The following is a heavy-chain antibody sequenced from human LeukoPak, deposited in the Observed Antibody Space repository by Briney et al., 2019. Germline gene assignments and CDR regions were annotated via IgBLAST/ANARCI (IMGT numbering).Heavy chain of an antibody. J-gene: IGHJ4*02. CDR2: IYYSGST. CDR3: ARKPTYSSSPHFDY. CDR1: GGSISSSSYY. Sequence: SETLSLTCTVSGGSISSSSYYWGWIRQPPGKGLEWIGSIYYSGSTYYNPSLKSRVTISVDTSKNQFSLKLSFVTAADTAVYYCARKPTYSSSPHFDYWGQGTLVTVSS. V-gene: IGHV4-39*07. D-gene: IGHD6-6*01.